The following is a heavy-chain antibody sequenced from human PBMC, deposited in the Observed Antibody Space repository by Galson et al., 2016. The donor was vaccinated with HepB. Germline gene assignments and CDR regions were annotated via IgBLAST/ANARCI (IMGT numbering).Heavy chain of an antibody. CDR1: GGSISSGGYY. CDR3: ARGRRWLQFSHFDY. V-gene: IGHV4-31*03. Sequence: LSLTCTVSGGSISSGGYYWSWIRQHPGKGLEWIGYIYYSGSTYYNPSLKSRVSISIDTSKNQFSLKLTSMTAADTAVYYCARGRRWLQFSHFDYWGQGTLVTVSS. CDR2: IYYSGST. J-gene: IGHJ4*02. D-gene: IGHD5-24*01.